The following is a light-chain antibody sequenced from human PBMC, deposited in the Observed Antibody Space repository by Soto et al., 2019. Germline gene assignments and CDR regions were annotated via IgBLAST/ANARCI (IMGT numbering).Light chain of an antibody. CDR1: QSVSSSY. V-gene: IGKV3-20*01. Sequence: EIVLTQSPGTLSLSPGERATLSCRASQSVSSSYLAWYQQKPGQAPRLLIYGASSRATGIPDRFSGSGSGTDFTLTISRLEPDAFAVYYCQQYGSSSWTFGQGTNVDIK. CDR3: QQYGSSSWT. CDR2: GAS. J-gene: IGKJ1*01.